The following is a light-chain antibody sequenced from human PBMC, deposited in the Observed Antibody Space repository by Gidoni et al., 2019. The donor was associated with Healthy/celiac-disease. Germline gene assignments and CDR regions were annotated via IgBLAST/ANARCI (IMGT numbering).Light chain of an antibody. V-gene: IGKV1-5*03. CDR3: QQYNSYSCT. Sequence: DIQMTQSPSTLSASVGDRVTITCRASQSISSWLAWYQQKPGNAPKLLIYKASSLESGVPARFSGSGSGTEFTLTISSLQPDDFAAYYCQQYNSYSCTFGQXTKVEIK. CDR1: QSISSW. J-gene: IGKJ2*02. CDR2: KAS.